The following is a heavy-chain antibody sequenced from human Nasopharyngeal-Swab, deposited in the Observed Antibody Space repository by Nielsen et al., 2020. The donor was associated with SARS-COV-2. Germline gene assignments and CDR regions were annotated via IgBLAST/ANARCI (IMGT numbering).Heavy chain of an antibody. Sequence: LTGAASGFIFSSYAMSWVRQAPGKGLEWVSAISGSGGSTYYADSVKGRFTISRDNSKNTLYLQMNSLRAEDTAVYYCAKDREATYYYGSGSFDYWGQGTLVTVSS. J-gene: IGHJ4*02. D-gene: IGHD3-10*01. CDR1: GFIFSSYA. CDR2: ISGSGGST. V-gene: IGHV3-23*01. CDR3: AKDREATYYYGSGSFDY.